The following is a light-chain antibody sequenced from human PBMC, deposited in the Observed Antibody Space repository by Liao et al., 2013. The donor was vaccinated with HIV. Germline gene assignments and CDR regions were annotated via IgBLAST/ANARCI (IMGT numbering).Light chain of an antibody. CDR1: NIGSKS. CDR3: QAWDRNTAI. V-gene: IGLV3-21*01. Sequence: SYVLTQPPSVSVAPGKTARVTCGGNNIGSKSVHWYQQKPGQAPVLVINYDSDRPSGIPERFSGSNSGNTATLTISGTQPTDEADYYCQAWDRNTAIFGRGTKLTVL. CDR2: YDS. J-gene: IGLJ2*01.